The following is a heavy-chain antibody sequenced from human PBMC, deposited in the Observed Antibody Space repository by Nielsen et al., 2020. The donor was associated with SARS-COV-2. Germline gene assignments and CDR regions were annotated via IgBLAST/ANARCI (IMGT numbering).Heavy chain of an antibody. CDR1: GYTFTGYY. Sequence: ASVKVSCKASGYTFTGYYMHWVRQAPGQGLEWMGWINPNSGGTNYAQKFQGRVTMTRDTSISTAYMELSRLRSEDTAVYYCARPGKYYYGSGSSQFDYWGQGTLVTVSS. V-gene: IGHV1-2*02. J-gene: IGHJ4*02. CDR3: ARPGKYYYGSGSSQFDY. CDR2: INPNSGGT. D-gene: IGHD3-10*01.